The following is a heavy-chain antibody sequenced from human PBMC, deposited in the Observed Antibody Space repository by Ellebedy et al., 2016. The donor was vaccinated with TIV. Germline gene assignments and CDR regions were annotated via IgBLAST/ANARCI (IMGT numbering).Heavy chain of an antibody. Sequence: GGSLRLSXAASGFTFSNYAMSWVRQAPGKGLEWVSSISSSSSYTNYADSVKGRFTISRDNAKNSLYLQMNSLRAEDTAVYYCASFKQHLGLDYWGQGTLVTVSS. J-gene: IGHJ4*02. V-gene: IGHV3-21*04. CDR2: ISSSSSYT. D-gene: IGHD6-13*01. CDR1: GFTFSNYA. CDR3: ASFKQHLGLDY.